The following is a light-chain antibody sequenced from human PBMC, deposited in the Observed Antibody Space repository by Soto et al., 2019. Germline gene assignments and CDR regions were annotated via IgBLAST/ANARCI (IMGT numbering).Light chain of an antibody. J-gene: IGLJ1*01. CDR2: EGS. CDR1: SSDGGSYNL. Sequence: QSVLTQPASVSGSPGQSITISCPGTSSDGGSYNLVSWYQQHPGKAPKLMIYEGSKRPSGVSNRFSGSKSGNTASLTISGLQAEDEADYYCCSYAGSSTFPYVFGTGTKVTVL. V-gene: IGLV2-23*03. CDR3: CSYAGSSTFPYV.